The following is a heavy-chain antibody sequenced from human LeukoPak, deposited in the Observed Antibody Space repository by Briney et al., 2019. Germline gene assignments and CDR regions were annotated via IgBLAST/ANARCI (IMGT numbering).Heavy chain of an antibody. D-gene: IGHD4-17*01. Sequence: GGSLRLSCAAFGFTFSSYEMNWVRQAPGKGLEWVSYISSSGSTIYYADSVKGRFTISRDNAKNSLYLQMNSLRAEDTAVYYCARVLGTVTTFDYWGQGTLVTVSS. CDR3: ARVLGTVTTFDY. V-gene: IGHV3-48*03. J-gene: IGHJ4*02. CDR1: GFTFSSYE. CDR2: ISSSGSTI.